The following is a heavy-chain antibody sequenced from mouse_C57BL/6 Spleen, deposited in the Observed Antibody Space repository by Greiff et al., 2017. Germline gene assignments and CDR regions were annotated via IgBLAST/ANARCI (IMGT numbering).Heavy chain of an antibody. CDR2: IYPGGGYT. V-gene: IGHV1-63*01. CDR3: ARRPYFYYGSSYGYAMDY. Sequence: QVQLQQSGAELVRPGTSVKMSCKASGYTFTNYWIGWAKQRPGHGLEWIGDIYPGGGYTNYNEKFKGKATLTADKSSSTAYMQFSSLTSEDSAIYYCARRPYFYYGSSYGYAMDYWGQGTSVTVSS. J-gene: IGHJ4*01. CDR1: GYTFTNYW. D-gene: IGHD1-1*01.